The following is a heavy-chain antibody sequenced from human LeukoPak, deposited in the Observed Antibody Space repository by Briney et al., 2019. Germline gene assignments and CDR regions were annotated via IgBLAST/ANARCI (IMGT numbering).Heavy chain of an antibody. J-gene: IGHJ4*02. Sequence: GGSLRLSCAASGFTFSSYAMSWVRQAPGKGLEWVSAISGSGGRTFFADSVKGRFTISRHTSKSTLYLQMNSLRAEDTAVYFCAKGVDASGDHTPGTEFDYWGQGTLVTVSS. D-gene: IGHD2-15*01. CDR3: AKGVDASGDHTPGTEFDY. V-gene: IGHV3-23*01. CDR2: ISGSGGRT. CDR1: GFTFSSYA.